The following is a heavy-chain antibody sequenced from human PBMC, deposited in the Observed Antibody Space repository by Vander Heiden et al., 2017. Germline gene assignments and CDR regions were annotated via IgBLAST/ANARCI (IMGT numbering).Heavy chain of an antibody. D-gene: IGHD3-16*01. J-gene: IGHJ4*02. Sequence: QVQLVQSGSQVKNPGASATISCPTYGYTFSDYGVTWLRQAPGQGLQWMGWISGYNGDTKSAETFQGRLTLTTDTSTNVAYMELRSLRSDDTAVYYCARDFGAYTALYFDYWGQGTLVTVSS. V-gene: IGHV1-18*01. CDR1: GYTFSDYG. CDR2: ISGYNGDT. CDR3: ARDFGAYTALYFDY.